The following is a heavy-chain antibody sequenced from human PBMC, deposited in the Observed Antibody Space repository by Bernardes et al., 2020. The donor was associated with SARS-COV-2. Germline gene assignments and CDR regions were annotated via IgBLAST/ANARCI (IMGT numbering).Heavy chain of an antibody. D-gene: IGHD2-21*02. CDR3: AGSSCGIDCYIGGLRSLDDEMDV. Sequence: SETLSLTCTVSGASISSSNYYWGWIRQPPGKGLEWIGSIYSSGSSYYNPSLQSRVSQSTDTSKNQFSLELSFVTAADTAVYYCAGSSCGIDCYIGGLRSLDDEMDVWCHGTTVTV. CDR1: GASISSSNYY. J-gene: IGHJ6*02. CDR2: IYSSGSS. V-gene: IGHV4-39*01.